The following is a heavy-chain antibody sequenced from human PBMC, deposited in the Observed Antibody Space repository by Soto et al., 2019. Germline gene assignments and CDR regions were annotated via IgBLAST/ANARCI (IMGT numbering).Heavy chain of an antibody. CDR1: GFTFSSFW. Sequence: GGSLRLSCAASGFTFSSFWMHWVRQAPGKGLVWVSHINSDGSTTNYADSVKGRFTISRDNAKNTLYLQMNGLRDEDSALYYCAKTKGSGSLYYWGQGTLVTVSS. V-gene: IGHV3-74*01. CDR3: AKTKGSGSLYY. J-gene: IGHJ4*02. CDR2: INSDGSTT. D-gene: IGHD6-19*01.